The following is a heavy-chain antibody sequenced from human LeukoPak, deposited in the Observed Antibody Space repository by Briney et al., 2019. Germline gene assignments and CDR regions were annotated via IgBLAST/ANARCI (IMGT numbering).Heavy chain of an antibody. V-gene: IGHV1-18*01. CDR1: GGTFSSYA. Sequence: ASVTVSFTASGGTFSSYAISWVRQAPGQGLEWMGWISAYNGNTNYAQKLQGRVTMTTDTSTSTAYMELRSLRSDDTAVYYCARGSRVAAAGYYYYGMDVWGQGTTVTVSS. CDR2: ISAYNGNT. J-gene: IGHJ6*02. D-gene: IGHD6-13*01. CDR3: ARGSRVAAAGYYYYGMDV.